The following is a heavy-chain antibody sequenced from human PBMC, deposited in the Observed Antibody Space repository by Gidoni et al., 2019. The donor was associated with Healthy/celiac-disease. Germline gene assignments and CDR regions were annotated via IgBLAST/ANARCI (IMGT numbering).Heavy chain of an antibody. CDR3: AKDRSAVAAQD. D-gene: IGHD6-19*01. J-gene: IGHJ4*02. V-gene: IGHV3-23*01. Sequence: DVQLFESGVGLVQPGGSLRLSCAGSGLTFSSYAMSWVRQAPGKGLEWVSAISGSGGSTYYADSVKGQFTSSRDNSKNRLYLQMNSLRAEDTAVYYCAKDRSAVAAQDWCQATLVTVSA. CDR2: ISGSGGST. CDR1: GLTFSSYA.